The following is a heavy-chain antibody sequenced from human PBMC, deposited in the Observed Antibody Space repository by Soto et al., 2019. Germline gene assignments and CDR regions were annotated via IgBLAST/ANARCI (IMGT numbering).Heavy chain of an antibody. V-gene: IGHV4-34*01. CDR3: ARVSGIYYYGMDV. J-gene: IGHJ6*02. CDR2: INHSGST. D-gene: IGHD3-10*01. CDR1: GGSFSGYY. Sequence: SETLSLTCAVFGGSFSGYYWNWIRQPPGKGLEWIGEINHSGSTNYNPSLKSRVTISVDTSKNQFSLKLSSVTAADTAVYYCARVSGIYYYGMDVWGQGTTVTVSS.